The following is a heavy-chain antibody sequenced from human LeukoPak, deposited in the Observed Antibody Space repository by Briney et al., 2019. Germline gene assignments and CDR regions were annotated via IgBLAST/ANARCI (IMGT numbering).Heavy chain of an antibody. Sequence: GGSLRLSCAASGFTFSNAWMSWVRQAPGKGLEWVGRIKSKTDGGTTDYAAPVKGRFTISRDDSKNTLYLQMNSLKTEDTAVYYCATVGYYYDSSAYPYHSDPYWGQGTLVTVSS. CDR3: ATVGYYYDSSAYPYHSDPY. J-gene: IGHJ4*02. D-gene: IGHD3-22*01. CDR2: IKSKTDGGTT. CDR1: GFTFSNAW. V-gene: IGHV3-15*01.